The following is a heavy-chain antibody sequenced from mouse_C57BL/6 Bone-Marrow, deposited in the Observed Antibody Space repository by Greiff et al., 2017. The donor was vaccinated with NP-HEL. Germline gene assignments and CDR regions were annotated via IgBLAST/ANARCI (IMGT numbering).Heavy chain of an antibody. CDR2: IYPGDGDT. J-gene: IGHJ2*01. V-gene: IGHV1-82*01. Sequence: VQLQQSGPELVKPGASVKISCKASGYAFSSSWMNWVKQRPGKGLEWIGRIYPGDGDTNYNGKFKGKATLTADKSSSTAYMQLSSLTSEDSAVYFCARGLLWLRRDYFDDWGQGTTLTVSS. D-gene: IGHD2-2*01. CDR3: ARGLLWLRRDYFDD. CDR1: GYAFSSSW.